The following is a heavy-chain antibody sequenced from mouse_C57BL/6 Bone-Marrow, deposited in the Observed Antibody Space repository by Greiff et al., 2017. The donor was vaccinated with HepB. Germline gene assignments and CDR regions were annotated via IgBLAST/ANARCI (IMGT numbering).Heavy chain of an antibody. CDR1: GFTFSDYY. V-gene: IGHV5-12*01. J-gene: IGHJ4*01. CDR3: AKQGSYYGSSYYAMDY. Sequence: DVHLVESGGGLVQPGGSLKLSCAASGFTFSDYYMYWVRQTPEKRLEWVAYISNGGGSTYYPDTVKGRFTISRDNAKNTLYLQMSRLKSEDTAMYYCAKQGSYYGSSYYAMDYWGQGTSVTVSS. D-gene: IGHD1-1*01. CDR2: ISNGGGST.